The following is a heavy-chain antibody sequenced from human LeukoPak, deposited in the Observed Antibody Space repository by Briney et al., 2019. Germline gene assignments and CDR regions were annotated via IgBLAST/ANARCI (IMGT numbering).Heavy chain of an antibody. J-gene: IGHJ4*02. Sequence: PGGSLRLSCAASGFAVSSNHMNWVRQAPGKGLEWVSGISWNSGSIGYADSVKGRFTISRDNAKNSLYLQMNSLRAEDTALYYCAKLAMVRNHFDYWGQGTLVTVSS. CDR2: ISWNSGSI. V-gene: IGHV3-9*01. CDR3: AKLAMVRNHFDY. CDR1: GFAVSSNH. D-gene: IGHD3-10*01.